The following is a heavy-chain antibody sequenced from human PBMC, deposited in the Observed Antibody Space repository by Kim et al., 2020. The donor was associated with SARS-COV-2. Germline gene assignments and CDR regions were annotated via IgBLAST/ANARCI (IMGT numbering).Heavy chain of an antibody. D-gene: IGHD3-10*01. J-gene: IGHJ4*02. CDR1: GGSISSSSYY. CDR2: IYYSGST. Sequence: SETLSLTCTVSGGSISSSSYYWGWIRQPPGKGLEWIGSIYYSGSTYYNPSLKSRVTISVDTSKNQFSLKLSSVTAADTAVYYCARGSLLWFGYYFDYWGQGTLVTVSS. V-gene: IGHV4-39*01. CDR3: ARGSLLWFGYYFDY.